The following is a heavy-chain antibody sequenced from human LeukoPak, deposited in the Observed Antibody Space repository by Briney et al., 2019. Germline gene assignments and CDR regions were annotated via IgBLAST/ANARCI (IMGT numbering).Heavy chain of an antibody. J-gene: IGHJ6*03. Sequence: SETLSLTCTVSGGSISSYYWSWIRQPAGKGLEWIGRIYTSGSTNYNPSLKSRVTMSVDTSKNQFSLKLSSVTAADTAVYYCARDRYTLTDYYYYYMDVWGKGTTVTVSS. CDR2: IYTSGST. V-gene: IGHV4-4*07. CDR3: ARDRYTLTDYYYYYMDV. CDR1: GGSISSYY. D-gene: IGHD5-18*01.